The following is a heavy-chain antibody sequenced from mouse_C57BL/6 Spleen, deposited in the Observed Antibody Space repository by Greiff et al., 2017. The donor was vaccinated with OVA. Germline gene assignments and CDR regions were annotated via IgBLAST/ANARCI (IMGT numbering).Heavy chain of an antibody. CDR3: ARGALLYDGYYVGYFDV. V-gene: IGHV1-76*01. CDR2: IYPGSGNT. CDR1: GYTFTDYY. Sequence: QVQLQQSGAELVRPGASVKLSCKASGYTFTDYYINWVKQRPGQGLEWIARIYPGSGNTYYNEKFKGKATLTAEKSSSTAYMQLSSLTSEDSAVYFCARGALLYDGYYVGYFDVWGTGTTVTVSS. D-gene: IGHD2-3*01. J-gene: IGHJ1*03.